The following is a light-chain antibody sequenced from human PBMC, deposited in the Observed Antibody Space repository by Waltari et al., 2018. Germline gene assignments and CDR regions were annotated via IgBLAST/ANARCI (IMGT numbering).Light chain of an antibody. CDR2: AAS. CDR3: QQGYSTWT. V-gene: IGKV1-39*01. Sequence: DIQMTQSPASLSASLGDRVTITCRASQNIGRYLNWYQQISGRAPKLLIYAASNLQRGVPSRFIGSGSGTDVTLTISGLQPEDFGTYYCQQGYSTWTFGQGTNVDSK. CDR1: QNIGRY. J-gene: IGKJ1*01.